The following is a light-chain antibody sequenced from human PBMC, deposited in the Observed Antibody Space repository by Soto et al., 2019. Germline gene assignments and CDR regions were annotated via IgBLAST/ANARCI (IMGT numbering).Light chain of an antibody. Sequence: DIQMTQSPSSLSASVGDRVTITCRASQDISVYLAWYQQKPGKVPKLLIYSASTLLSGVPSRYSGSGSGTDFTLTISSLQPEDVATYYCQKFNTAPLTCGQGTRLEMK. J-gene: IGKJ5*01. CDR3: QKFNTAPLT. CDR1: QDISVY. CDR2: SAS. V-gene: IGKV1-27*01.